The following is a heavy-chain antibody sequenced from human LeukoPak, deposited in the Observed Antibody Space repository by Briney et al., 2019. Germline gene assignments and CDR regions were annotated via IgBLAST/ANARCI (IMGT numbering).Heavy chain of an antibody. CDR3: GRRGYSYGYYYYGMDV. CDR2: INHSGST. J-gene: IGHJ6*02. CDR1: GGSFSGYY. D-gene: IGHD5-18*01. Sequence: SETLSLTCAVYGGSFSGYYWSWIRQPPGKGLEWIGEINHSGSTNYNPSLKSRVTISVDTSKNQFSLKLSSVTAADTAVYYCGRRGYSYGYYYYGMDVWGQGTTVTVSS. V-gene: IGHV4-34*01.